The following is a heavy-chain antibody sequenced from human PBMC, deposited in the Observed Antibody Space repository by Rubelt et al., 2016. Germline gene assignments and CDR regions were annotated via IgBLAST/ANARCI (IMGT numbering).Heavy chain of an antibody. Sequence: QVQLQQWGAGLLKPSETLSLPCAVYGGSFSGYYWSWIRQPPGKGLDWIWEINPRGRTNYNPSLTSRVTISVDTAKNQCSRKLSSVTAADTAVYYCARRGAIFGVVIYFDYWGQGTLVTVSS. CDR1: GGSFSGYY. CDR2: INPRGRT. J-gene: IGHJ4*02. D-gene: IGHD3-3*01. V-gene: IGHV4-34*01. CDR3: ARRGAIFGVVIYFDY.